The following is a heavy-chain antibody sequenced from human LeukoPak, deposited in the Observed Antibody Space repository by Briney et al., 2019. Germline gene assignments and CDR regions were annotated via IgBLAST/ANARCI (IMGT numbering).Heavy chain of an antibody. CDR2: IYYSGRT. D-gene: IGHD6-19*01. Sequence: SDTLSLTCTVSGGSISSYYWSWIRQPPGKGLEWIGYIYYSGRTHSNPSLKSRFTISVDTSKNQFSLKLSSVTAADTAVYYCARSGGQMAVAGTNYFDYWGQGTLVTVSS. CDR3: ARSGGQMAVAGTNYFDY. V-gene: IGHV4-59*07. CDR1: GGSISSYY. J-gene: IGHJ4*02.